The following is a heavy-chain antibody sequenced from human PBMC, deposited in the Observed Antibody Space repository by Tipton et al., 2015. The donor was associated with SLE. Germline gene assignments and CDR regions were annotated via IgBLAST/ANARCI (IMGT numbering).Heavy chain of an antibody. CDR1: GFTFSSCE. CDR2: ISSYGGSGK. J-gene: IGHJ2*01. Sequence: SLRLSCAASGFTFSSCEMNWVRQVPGKGLEWVSYISSYGGSGKSYADSVKGRFIVSRDNSKNILYLHMNSLRAEDSAVYFCARDGVTPFYWYFDLWGRGTPVTVSS. CDR3: ARDGVTPFYWYFDL. V-gene: IGHV3-48*03. D-gene: IGHD2-21*02.